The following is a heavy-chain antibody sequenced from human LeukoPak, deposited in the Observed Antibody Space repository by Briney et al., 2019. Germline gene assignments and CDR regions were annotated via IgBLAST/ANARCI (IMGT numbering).Heavy chain of an antibody. CDR2: ISGSGGST. D-gene: IGHD3-9*01. V-gene: IGHV3-23*01. Sequence: GGSLRLSCAASGFTFSSYAMSWVRQAPGKGLEWVSAISGSGGSTYYADSVKGRFTISRDNAKNSLYLQMNSLRAEDTALYYCASGRYFDWLKDAFDIWGQGTMVTVSS. CDR3: ASGRYFDWLKDAFDI. CDR1: GFTFSSYA. J-gene: IGHJ3*02.